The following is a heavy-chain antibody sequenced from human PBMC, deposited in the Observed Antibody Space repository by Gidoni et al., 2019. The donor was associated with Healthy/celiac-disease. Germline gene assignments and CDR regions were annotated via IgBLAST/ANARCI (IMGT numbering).Heavy chain of an antibody. CDR3: AKQSDSSGWYPPDY. Sequence: EVQLLESVGGLVQPGGSLRPPCAASGFTFSSYAMSWVRQAPGKGLGWVSAISGSGGSTYYADSVKGRFTISRDNSKNTLYLQMNSLRAEDTAVYYCAKQSDSSGWYPPDYWGQGTLVTVSS. CDR1: GFTFSSYA. V-gene: IGHV3-23*01. J-gene: IGHJ4*02. CDR2: ISGSGGST. D-gene: IGHD6-19*01.